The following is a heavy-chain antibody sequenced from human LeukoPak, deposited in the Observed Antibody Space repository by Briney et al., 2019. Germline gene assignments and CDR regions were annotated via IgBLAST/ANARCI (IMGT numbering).Heavy chain of an antibody. CDR3: AKSRGESRGASNY. V-gene: IGHV3-23*01. Sequence: GGSLRLSCAASGFTFSSYAMNWVRQAPGKGLEWVSSISGSGDTTYYADSVKGRFTISRDSSKNTLYLQMNSLRAEDTAVYYCAKSRGESRGASNYWGQGTLVTVSS. CDR2: ISGSGDTT. J-gene: IGHJ4*02. D-gene: IGHD1-26*01. CDR1: GFTFSSYA.